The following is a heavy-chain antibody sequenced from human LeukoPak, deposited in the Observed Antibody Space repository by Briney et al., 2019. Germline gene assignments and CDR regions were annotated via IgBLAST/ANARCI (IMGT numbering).Heavy chain of an antibody. Sequence: GASVKVSCKVSGYTLTELSMHWVRQAPGKGLEWMGGFDPEDGETIYARKFQGRVTMTEDTSTDTAYMELSSLRSEDTAVYYCATRLSGSYNLGAFDIWGQGTMVTVSS. CDR2: FDPEDGET. CDR3: ATRLSGSYNLGAFDI. J-gene: IGHJ3*02. CDR1: GYTLTELS. V-gene: IGHV1-24*01. D-gene: IGHD1-26*01.